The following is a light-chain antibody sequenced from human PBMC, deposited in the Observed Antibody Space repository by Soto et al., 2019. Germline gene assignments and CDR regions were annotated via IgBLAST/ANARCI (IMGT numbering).Light chain of an antibody. J-gene: IGKJ1*01. V-gene: IGKV4-1*01. CDR2: WAS. CDR3: QQYYSSPRT. Sequence: DIVMTQSPDSLAVSLGERATINCKSSQSVLYNSNNKNYLAWYQHKPGQPPKLLISWASTRESGVPDRFSGSGSGTDFTLTISSLQAEDVAVYYCQQYYSSPRTFGHGTKVEIK. CDR1: QSVLYNSNNKNY.